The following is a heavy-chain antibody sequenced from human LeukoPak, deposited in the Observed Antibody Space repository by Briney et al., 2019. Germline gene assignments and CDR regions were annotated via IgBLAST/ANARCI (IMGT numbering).Heavy chain of an antibody. V-gene: IGHV3-7*01. CDR1: GFTLSRHW. CDR2: IKEDGSEK. D-gene: IGHD6-13*01. Sequence: GGSPRLSCAASGFTLSRHWMTWVRQAPGKGLEWVANIKEDGSEKYYVDSVKGRFTISRDNAKNSLYLQMNSLRAEDTAVYYCARVVLYYSYMDVWGKGTTVTVSS. CDR3: ARVVLYYSYMDV. J-gene: IGHJ6*03.